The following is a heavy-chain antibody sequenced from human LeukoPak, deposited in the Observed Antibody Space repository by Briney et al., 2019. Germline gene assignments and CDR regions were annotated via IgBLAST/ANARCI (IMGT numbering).Heavy chain of an antibody. J-gene: IGHJ4*02. CDR2: INHSGST. D-gene: IGHD6-19*01. V-gene: IGHV4-34*01. CDR1: GGSFSGYY. CDR3: ARRGSGWYWGY. Sequence: SSETLSLTCAVYGGSFSGYYWSWIRQPPGKGLEWIGEINHSGSTNYNPSLKSRVTISVDTSKNQFSLKLSSVTAADMAVYYCARRGSGWYWGYWGQGTLVTVSS.